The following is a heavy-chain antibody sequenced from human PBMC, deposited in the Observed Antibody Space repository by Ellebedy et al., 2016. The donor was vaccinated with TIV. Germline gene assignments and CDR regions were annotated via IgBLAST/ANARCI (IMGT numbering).Heavy chain of an antibody. V-gene: IGHV3-11*06. Sequence: GGSLRLSCAASGFTFSDYYMSWIRQAPGKGLEWVSYISSSSSYTNYADSVKGRFTISRDNAKESLYLQVSSLRDEDTAVYYCARGRDSTSYYFDYWGQGALVTVSS. CDR1: GFTFSDYY. D-gene: IGHD3-16*01. J-gene: IGHJ4*02. CDR2: ISSSSSYT. CDR3: ARGRDSTSYYFDY.